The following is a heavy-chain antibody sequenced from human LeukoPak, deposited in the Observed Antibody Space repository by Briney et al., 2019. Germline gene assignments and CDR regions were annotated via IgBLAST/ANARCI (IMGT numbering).Heavy chain of an antibody. CDR2: IGTSSTTI. J-gene: IGHJ6*03. D-gene: IGHD6-25*01. Sequence: PGGSLRLPCAASGFTFSSYTMNWVRQPPGKGLEWVSNIGTSSTTIYYADSVKGRFTISRDNAKNSLYLQMNSLRADDTAVYYCARFAASGSYYYYVDVWGKGTTVSVSS. CDR1: GFTFSSYT. V-gene: IGHV3-48*01. CDR3: ARFAASGSYYYYVDV.